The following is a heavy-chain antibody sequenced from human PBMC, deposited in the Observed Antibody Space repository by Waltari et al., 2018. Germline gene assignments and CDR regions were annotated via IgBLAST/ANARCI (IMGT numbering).Heavy chain of an antibody. J-gene: IGHJ5*02. V-gene: IGHV1-69*05. CDR1: GGTFSSYA. CDR2: IIPIFGTA. CDR3: ARLDYCSGGSCYSGQWFDP. D-gene: IGHD2-15*01. Sequence: QVQLVQSGAEVKKPGSWVKVSCKASGGTFSSYAISWVRQAPGQGLEWMGGIIPIFGTANYAQKFQGRVTITTDESTSTAYMELSSLRSEDTAVYYCARLDYCSGGSCYSGQWFDPWGQGTLVTVSS.